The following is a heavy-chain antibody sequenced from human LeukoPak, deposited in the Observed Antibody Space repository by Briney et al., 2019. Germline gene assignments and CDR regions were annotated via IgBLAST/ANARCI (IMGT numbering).Heavy chain of an antibody. Sequence: PGGSLRLSCAASGFTFSGSAMHWVRQASGKGLEWVGRIRSKANSYATAYAASVKGRFTISRDDSKNTAYLQMNSLRAEDTAIFYCAKCRPLRDISGSPTGYYYSYMDVWGKGTTVTVSS. V-gene: IGHV3-73*01. CDR1: GFTFSGSA. D-gene: IGHD3-22*01. CDR3: AKCRPLRDISGSPTGYYYSYMDV. CDR2: IRSKANSYAT. J-gene: IGHJ6*03.